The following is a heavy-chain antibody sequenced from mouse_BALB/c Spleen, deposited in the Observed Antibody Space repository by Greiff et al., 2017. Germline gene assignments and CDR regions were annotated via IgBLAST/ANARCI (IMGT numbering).Heavy chain of an antibody. Sequence: VQLQQTGPELVKPGASVKISCKASGYSFTDYIMLWVKQSHGKSLEWIGNINPYYGSTSYNLKFKGKATLTVDKSSSTAYMQLNSLTSEDSAVYYCARWEVTTFYAMDYWGQGTSVTVSS. V-gene: IGHV1-39*01. J-gene: IGHJ4*01. CDR2: INPYYGST. CDR1: GYSFTDYI. CDR3: ARWEVTTFYAMDY. D-gene: IGHD2-1*01.